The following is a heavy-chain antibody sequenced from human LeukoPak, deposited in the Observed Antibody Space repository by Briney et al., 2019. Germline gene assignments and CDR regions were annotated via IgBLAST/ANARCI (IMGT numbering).Heavy chain of an antibody. CDR1: GGSISSYY. V-gene: IGHV4-59*01. CDR3: ARVGYSSYYYYMDV. CDR2: IYYSGST. J-gene: IGHJ6*03. D-gene: IGHD5-18*01. Sequence: SETLSLNCTVSGGSISSYYWSWIRQPPGKGLEWIGYIYYSGSTNYNPSLKSRVTISVDTSKNQFSLKLSSVTAADTAVYYCARVGYSSYYYYMDVWGKGTTVTVSS.